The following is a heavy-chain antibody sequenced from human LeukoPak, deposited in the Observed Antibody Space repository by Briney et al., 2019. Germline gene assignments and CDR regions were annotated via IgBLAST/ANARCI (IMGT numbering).Heavy chain of an antibody. J-gene: IGHJ3*02. Sequence: ASVKVSCKASGYTFTGYYMHWVRQAPGQGLEWMGIINPSGGSTSYAQKFQGRVTMTRDTSTSTVYMELSSLRSEDTAVYYCASSPGSYAFDIWGQGTMVTVSS. V-gene: IGHV1-46*01. CDR3: ASSPGSYAFDI. CDR2: INPSGGST. D-gene: IGHD3-10*01. CDR1: GYTFTGYY.